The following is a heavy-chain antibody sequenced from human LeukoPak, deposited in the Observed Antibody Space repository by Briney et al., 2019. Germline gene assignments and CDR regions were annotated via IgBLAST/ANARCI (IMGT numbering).Heavy chain of an antibody. J-gene: IGHJ4*02. D-gene: IGHD4-17*01. CDR1: GGSISSSSYY. Sequence: SETLSLTCTVSGGSISSSSYYWGWIRQPPGKGLEWIGSIYYSGSTYYNPSLKSRVTISVDTSKNQFSLKLTSVTAADTAVYFCVRDLRGYGDYIDYWGRGTLVTVSS. CDR2: IYYSGST. V-gene: IGHV4-39*07. CDR3: VRDLRGYGDYIDY.